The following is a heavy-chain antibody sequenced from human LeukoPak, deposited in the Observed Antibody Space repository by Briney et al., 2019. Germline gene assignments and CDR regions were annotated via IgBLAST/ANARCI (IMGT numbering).Heavy chain of an antibody. CDR3: ARVVRITMVRGVIGAFDI. CDR2: IYYSGST. J-gene: IGHJ3*02. D-gene: IGHD3-10*01. CDR1: GGSISSYY. V-gene: IGHV4-59*01. Sequence: SETLSLTCTVSGGSISSYYWSWIRQPPGKGLEWIGYIYYSGSTNYNPSLKSRVTISVDTSKNQFSLKLSCVTAADTAVYYCARVVRITMVRGVIGAFDIWGQGTMVTVSS.